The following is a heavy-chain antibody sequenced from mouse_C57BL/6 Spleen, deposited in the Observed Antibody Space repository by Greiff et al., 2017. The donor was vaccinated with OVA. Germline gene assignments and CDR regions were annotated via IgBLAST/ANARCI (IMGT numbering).Heavy chain of an antibody. V-gene: IGHV5-16*01. CDR1: GFTFSDYY. CDR2: INYDGSST. CDR3: ARVIYYGSSWDWYFDV. J-gene: IGHJ1*03. D-gene: IGHD1-1*01. Sequence: EVKLVESEGGLVQPGSSMTLSCTASGFTFSDYYMAWVRQVPEKGLEWVANINYDGSSTYYLDSLKSRFIISRDNAKNILYLQMSSLKSEDTATYYCARVIYYGSSWDWYFDVWGTGTTVTVSS.